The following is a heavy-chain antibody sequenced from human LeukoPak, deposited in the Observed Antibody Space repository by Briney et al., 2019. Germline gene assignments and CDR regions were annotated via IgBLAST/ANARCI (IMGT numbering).Heavy chain of an antibody. J-gene: IGHJ4*02. CDR1: GFTFSSYA. Sequence: AGGSLRLSCAASGFTFSSYAMSWVRQAPGKGLEWVSAISGSGGSTYYADSVKGRFTISRDNSKNTLYLQMNSLRAEDTAVYYCAKWYSSGWFIDYWGQGTLVTVSS. CDR2: ISGSGGST. D-gene: IGHD6-19*01. V-gene: IGHV3-23*01. CDR3: AKWYSSGWFIDY.